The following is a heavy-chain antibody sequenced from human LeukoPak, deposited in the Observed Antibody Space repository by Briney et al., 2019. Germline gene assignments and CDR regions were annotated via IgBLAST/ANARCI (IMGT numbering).Heavy chain of an antibody. CDR1: RLTFINYA. V-gene: IGHV3-23*01. CDR3: AKVKGSIAAAGHYFDY. CDR2: VSNTGTVT. J-gene: IGHJ4*02. Sequence: GGAPRISFAASRLTFINYALNWGRHAPGKGVGWGSPVSNTGTVTYYADSVKGRFTTSRDNPKNTLYLQMNSLRAEDTAVYYCAKVKGSIAAAGHYFDYWGQGTLVTVSS. D-gene: IGHD6-13*01.